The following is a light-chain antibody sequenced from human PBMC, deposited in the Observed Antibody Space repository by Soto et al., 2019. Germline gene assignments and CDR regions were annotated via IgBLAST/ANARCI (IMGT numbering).Light chain of an antibody. CDR1: QSVSSSY. CDR3: HQYGSSLFT. J-gene: IGKJ3*01. CDR2: GAS. V-gene: IGKV3-20*01. Sequence: EIVLTQSPGTLSLSPGERATLSCRASQSVSSSYLAWYQQKPGQAPRLLIYGASSRATGIPDRFSGSGSGTDFTLTISRLEPEEFAVYYCHQYGSSLFTFGPGTKVDIK.